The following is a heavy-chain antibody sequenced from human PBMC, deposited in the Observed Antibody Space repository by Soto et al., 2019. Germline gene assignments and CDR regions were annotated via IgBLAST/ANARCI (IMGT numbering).Heavy chain of an antibody. D-gene: IGHD3-10*01. V-gene: IGHV4-34*01. J-gene: IGHJ4*02. Sequence: SETLSLTCAVYGGSFSGYYWSWIRQPPGKGLEWIGEINHSGSTNYNPSLKSRVTISVDTSKNQFSLKLGSVTAADTAVYYCARFPPGTGSYYKRPDYWGQGTLVTVSS. CDR3: ARFPPGTGSYYKRPDY. CDR1: GGSFSGYY. CDR2: INHSGST.